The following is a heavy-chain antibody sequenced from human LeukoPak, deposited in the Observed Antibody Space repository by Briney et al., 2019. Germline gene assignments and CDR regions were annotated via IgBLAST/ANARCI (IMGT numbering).Heavy chain of an antibody. CDR1: AGTFSSYA. CDR2: IIPIVGTA. J-gene: IGHJ3*02. Sequence: AVKVSCKASAGTFSSYAISWVRQAPGRGREWMGGIIPIVGTANYAQKFQDRVTITTDEPTSTAYMELSSLGYEDTAVYYCARDRSAFIAADTPEANDAFDIWGQGTMVTVSS. V-gene: IGHV1-69*05. CDR3: ARDRSAFIAADTPEANDAFDI. D-gene: IGHD6-13*01.